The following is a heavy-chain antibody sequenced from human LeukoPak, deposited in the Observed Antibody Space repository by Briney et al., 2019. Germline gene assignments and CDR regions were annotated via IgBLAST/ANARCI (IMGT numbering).Heavy chain of an antibody. V-gene: IGHV6-1*01. CDR1: GDSVSGNSDA. J-gene: IGHJ6*02. CDR3: ARQYRDSENYHGLDV. CDR2: TYQRSRWYN. D-gene: IGHD6-6*01. Sequence: SQTLSLTCAISGDSVSGNSDAWNWIRQSPSRGLEWLGRTYQRSRWYNDYAVSLKSRIIINPDTSKNRVSLQLNSVTPDDTAVYYCARQYRDSENYHGLDVWGQGTTVSVSS.